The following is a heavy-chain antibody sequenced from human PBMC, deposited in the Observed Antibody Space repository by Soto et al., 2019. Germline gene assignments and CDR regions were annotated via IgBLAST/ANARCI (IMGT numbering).Heavy chain of an antibody. J-gene: IGHJ4*02. CDR2: INSDGSST. V-gene: IGHV3-74*01. D-gene: IGHD2-15*01. CDR3: ARDGGVYGGNARGVIDY. Sequence: EVQLVESGGGLVQPGGSLRLSCAASGFTFSSYWMHWVRQAPGKGLVWVSRINSDGSSTSYADSVKGRFTISRDNAKNTLYLQRNSLRAEETTVYYCARDGGVYGGNARGVIDYWGQGTLVTVSS. CDR1: GFTFSSYW.